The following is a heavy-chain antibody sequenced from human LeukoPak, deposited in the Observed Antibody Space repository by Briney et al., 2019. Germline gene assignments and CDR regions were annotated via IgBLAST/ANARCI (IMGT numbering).Heavy chain of an antibody. CDR3: ARDGYCSGGSCYSGYAFDI. D-gene: IGHD2-15*01. CDR1: GGSISSYY. CDR2: IYTSGST. J-gene: IGHJ3*02. V-gene: IGHV4-4*07. Sequence: SETLSLTCTVSGGSISSYYWSWIRQPAGKGLEWIGRIYTSGSTNYNPSLKSRVTMSVDTPKNQFSLKLSSVTAADTAVYYCARDGYCSGGSCYSGYAFDIWGQGIMVTVSS.